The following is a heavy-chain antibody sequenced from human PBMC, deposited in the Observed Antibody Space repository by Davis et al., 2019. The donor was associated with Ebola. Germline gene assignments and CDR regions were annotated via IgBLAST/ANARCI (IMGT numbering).Heavy chain of an antibody. V-gene: IGHV1-18*01. CDR3: ARAQFPTTSDH. J-gene: IGHJ4*02. CDR2: ISAYNGNT. CDR1: GYTFSNYA. Sequence: ASVKVSCKASGYTFSNYAMNWVRQAPGQGLEWMGWISAYNGNTNYAQKLQGRVTMTTDTSTSTAYMELRSLRSDDTAVYYCARAQFPTTSDHWGQGTLVTVSS. D-gene: IGHD1-1*01.